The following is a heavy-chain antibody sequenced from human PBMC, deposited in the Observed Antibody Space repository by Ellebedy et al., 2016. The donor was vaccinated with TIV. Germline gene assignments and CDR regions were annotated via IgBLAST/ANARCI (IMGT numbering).Heavy chain of an antibody. CDR2: VRTKGNNYAT. V-gene: IGHV3-73*01. D-gene: IGHD1-26*01. J-gene: IGHJ4*02. Sequence: GESLKISCAASGFTFSGSGIHWVRQASGKGLEWVGRVRTKGNNYATEYSAPVKGRFTMSRDNSKNTLYLQMNSLRAEDTAVYYCARDFQSVGATVDYWGQGTLVTVSS. CDR1: GFTFSGSG. CDR3: ARDFQSVGATVDY.